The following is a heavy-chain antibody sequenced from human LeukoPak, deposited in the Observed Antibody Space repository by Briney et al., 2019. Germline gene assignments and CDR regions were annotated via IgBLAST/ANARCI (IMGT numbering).Heavy chain of an antibody. CDR3: ARDTYASGSYFKSGMDV. CDR2: VNPYSGGT. J-gene: IGHJ6*02. V-gene: IGHV1-2*02. Sequence: ASVRVSCKASGYAFTDYYIPWVRQAPGQGLEWVGWVNPYSGGTSFGQKFQGRLTMTRDISISTAYMELSRLRYDDTAVYYYARDTYASGSYFKSGMDVWGQGTTVTVFS. CDR1: GYAFTDYY. D-gene: IGHD3-10*01.